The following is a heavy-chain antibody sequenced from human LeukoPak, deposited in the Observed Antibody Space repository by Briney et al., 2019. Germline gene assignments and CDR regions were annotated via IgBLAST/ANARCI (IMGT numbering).Heavy chain of an antibody. CDR2: ISVYNGNT. J-gene: IGHJ4*02. CDR3: ARLEFAGTHYFDY. CDR1: GYTFTGYY. Sequence: GASVKVSCKASGYTFTGYYMHWVRQAPGQGLEWMGWISVYNGNTNYAQKLQGRVTMTTDTSTSTAYMDLRSLGSDDTAVYYCARLEFAGTHYFDYWGQGTLVTVSS. V-gene: IGHV1-18*04. D-gene: IGHD1-1*01.